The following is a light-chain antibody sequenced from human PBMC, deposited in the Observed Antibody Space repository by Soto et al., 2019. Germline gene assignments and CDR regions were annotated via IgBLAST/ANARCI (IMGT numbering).Light chain of an antibody. V-gene: IGLV2-14*01. J-gene: IGLJ2*01. Sequence: QSALTQPASVSGSPGQSITISCTGTSSDVGGYNYVSWYQQHPGKAPKHMIYDVSNRPSGVANRFSGSRSGNTASLTISGLQAEDEADYYCSSYISSSTVVFGGGTKLTVL. CDR3: SSYISSSTVV. CDR2: DVS. CDR1: SSDVGGYNY.